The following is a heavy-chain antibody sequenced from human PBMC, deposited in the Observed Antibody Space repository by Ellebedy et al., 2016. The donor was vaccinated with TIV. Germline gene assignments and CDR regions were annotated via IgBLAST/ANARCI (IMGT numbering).Heavy chain of an antibody. CDR1: GHTFTSYG. V-gene: IGHV1-18*01. D-gene: IGHD6-13*01. J-gene: IGHJ4*02. CDR2: ISAYNGNT. Sequence: ASVKVSXKASGHTFTSYGISWVRQAPGHGLEWMGWISAYNGNTNYAQKLQGRVTMTTDTSTSTAYMELRSLRSDDTAVYYCARLWGIAAAGTRLDYWGQGTLVTVSS. CDR3: ARLWGIAAAGTRLDY.